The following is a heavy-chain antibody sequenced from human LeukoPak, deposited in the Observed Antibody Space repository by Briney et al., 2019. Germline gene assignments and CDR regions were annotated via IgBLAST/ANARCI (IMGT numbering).Heavy chain of an antibody. V-gene: IGHV3-23*01. CDR1: GFTFSSYA. Sequence: GGSLRLSCAASGFTFSSYAMSWVRQAPGKGLEWVSAISGSGGSTYYADSVKGRFTISRDNSKNTLYLQMTSLRAEDTAVYYCAKGIVGADYEDAFDIWGQGTMVTVSS. CDR2: ISGSGGST. D-gene: IGHD1-26*01. J-gene: IGHJ3*02. CDR3: AKGIVGADYEDAFDI.